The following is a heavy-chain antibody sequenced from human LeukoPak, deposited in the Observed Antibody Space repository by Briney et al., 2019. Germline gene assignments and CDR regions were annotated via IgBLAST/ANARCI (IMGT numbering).Heavy chain of an antibody. J-gene: IGHJ6*03. CDR3: ARDSPYYDFREYFYMDV. D-gene: IGHD3/OR15-3a*01. V-gene: IGHV3-30-3*01. CDR1: GFTFSSYS. CDR2: ISYPGGDI. Sequence: GGSLRLSCAASGFTFSSYSVHWVRQPPGKGLEWVAVISYPGGDIYYAHSVKGRFTVSRDDSKSTLYLQMNSLRPEDTAIYYCARDSPYYDFREYFYMDVWGKGTTVSVFS.